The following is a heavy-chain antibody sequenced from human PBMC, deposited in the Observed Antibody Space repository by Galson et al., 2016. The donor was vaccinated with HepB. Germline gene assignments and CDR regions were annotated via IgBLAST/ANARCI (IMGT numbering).Heavy chain of an antibody. CDR1: GYSFTTYW. CDR3: ARGMYWFDP. Sequence: QSGAEVKKPGESLRISCKGSGYSFTTYWITWVRQMPGKGLEWMGRIDPSDSYTNYSPSFQGQVTIAADKSISTAYLQWSSLKASETAMYYCARGMYWFDPWGQGTLVTVSS. CDR2: IDPSDSYT. J-gene: IGHJ5*02. V-gene: IGHV5-10-1*01.